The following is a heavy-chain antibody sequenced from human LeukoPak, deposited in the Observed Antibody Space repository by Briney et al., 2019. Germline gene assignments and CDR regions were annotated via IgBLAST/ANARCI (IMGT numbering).Heavy chain of an antibody. CDR2: INQDGGEK. V-gene: IGHV3-7*05. Sequence: PGGSLRLSCAASGLTFNTYWISWLPQAPGKGLEWLATINQDGGEKYYVNSVKGRFTISRDNAKNSLFLQMNSLRAEDTAVYYCTTFYTRLTDYWGQGTLVTVSS. CDR3: TTFYTRLTDY. J-gene: IGHJ4*02. D-gene: IGHD2/OR15-2a*01. CDR1: GLTFNTYW.